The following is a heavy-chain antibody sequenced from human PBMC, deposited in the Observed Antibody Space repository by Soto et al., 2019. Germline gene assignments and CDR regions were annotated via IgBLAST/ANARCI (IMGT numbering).Heavy chain of an antibody. CDR3: ARDREYYYDSSGYSGTYAFDI. J-gene: IGHJ3*02. CDR2: IIPIFGTA. V-gene: IGHV1-69*06. CDR1: GGTFSSYA. Sequence: SVKVSCKASGGTFSSYAISWVRQAPGQGLEWMGGIIPIFGTANYAQKFQGRVTITADKSTGTAYMELSSLRSEDTAVYYCARDREYYYDSSGYSGTYAFDIWGQGTMVTVS. D-gene: IGHD3-22*01.